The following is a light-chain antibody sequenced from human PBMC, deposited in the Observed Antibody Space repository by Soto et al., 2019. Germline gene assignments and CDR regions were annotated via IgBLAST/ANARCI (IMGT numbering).Light chain of an antibody. V-gene: IGKV3-20*01. CDR3: QQYGSSLLT. CDR1: HSVSSTY. J-gene: IGKJ4*01. Sequence: EIVLTQSPGTLSLSPGERATLSCRSSHSVSSTYLAWYQQKPGQAPRLLIYGASSRATGISDRFSGSGSGADFTLTISRLEPEDFAVYYCQQYGSSLLTFGGGTKVEIK. CDR2: GAS.